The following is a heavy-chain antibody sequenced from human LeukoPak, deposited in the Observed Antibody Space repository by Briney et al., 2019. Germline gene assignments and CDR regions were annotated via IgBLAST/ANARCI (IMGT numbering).Heavy chain of an antibody. Sequence: PGRSLRLSCAASGFTFSSYGMHWVRQAPGKGLEWVAVIWYDGSNKYYADSVKGRFTISRDNSKNTLYLQMNSLRAEDTAVYYCAENMGELSNWFDPWGQGTLVTVSS. CDR3: AENMGELSNWFDP. CDR2: IWYDGSNK. CDR1: GFTFSSYG. V-gene: IGHV3-33*06. J-gene: IGHJ5*02. D-gene: IGHD3-16*02.